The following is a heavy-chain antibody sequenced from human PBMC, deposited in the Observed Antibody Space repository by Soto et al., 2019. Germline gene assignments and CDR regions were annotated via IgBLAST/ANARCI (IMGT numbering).Heavy chain of an antibody. Sequence: SVKVSCKASGGTFSSYAISWVRQAPGQGLEWMGGIIPIFGTANYAQKFQGRVTITADESTSTAYMELSSLRSEDTAVYYCARARLRLRFVYYYMDVWGKGTTVTVSS. D-gene: IGHD5-12*01. J-gene: IGHJ6*03. V-gene: IGHV1-69*13. CDR3: ARARLRLRFVYYYMDV. CDR1: GGTFSSYA. CDR2: IIPIFGTA.